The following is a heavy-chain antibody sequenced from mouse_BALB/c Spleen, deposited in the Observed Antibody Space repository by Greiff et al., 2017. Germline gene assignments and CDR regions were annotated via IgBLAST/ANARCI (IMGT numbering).Heavy chain of an antibody. Sequence: VQLQESGPGLVAPSQSLSITCTVSGFSLTSYGVHWVRQPPGKGLEWLGVIWAGGSTNYNSALMSRLSISKDNSKSQVFLKMNSLQTDDTAMYYCARGYYGYDRDAMDYWGQGTSVTVSS. CDR1: GFSLTSYG. J-gene: IGHJ4*01. CDR3: ARGYYGYDRDAMDY. CDR2: IWAGGST. D-gene: IGHD2-2*01. V-gene: IGHV2-9*02.